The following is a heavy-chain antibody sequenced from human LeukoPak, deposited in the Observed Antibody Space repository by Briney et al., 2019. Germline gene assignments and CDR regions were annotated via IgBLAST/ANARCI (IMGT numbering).Heavy chain of an antibody. CDR1: GFTFSSYA. V-gene: IGHV3-30-3*01. CDR3: ASSTSGYDLEDY. J-gene: IGHJ4*02. Sequence: GGSLRLSCAASGFTFSSYAMHWVRQAPGKGLEWVAVISYDGSNKYYADSVKSRFTISRDNSKNTLYLQMNSLRAEDTAVYYCASSTSGYDLEDYWGQGTLVTVSS. CDR2: ISYDGSNK. D-gene: IGHD5-12*01.